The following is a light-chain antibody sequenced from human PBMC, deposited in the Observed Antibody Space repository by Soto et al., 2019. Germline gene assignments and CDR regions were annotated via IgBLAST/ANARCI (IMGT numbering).Light chain of an antibody. CDR1: QGISSW. CDR3: HQAISSPLT. CDR2: KAS. V-gene: IGKV1-12*01. J-gene: IGKJ4*01. Sequence: DIQMTQSPSFVSASVGDRVTITCRASQGISSWLSWYQQKPGTAPTLLVYKASTLQDGVPSRFSGSGSGTDFTLTINSLQPEDFGTYYCHQAISSPLTFGGWTKVEIK.